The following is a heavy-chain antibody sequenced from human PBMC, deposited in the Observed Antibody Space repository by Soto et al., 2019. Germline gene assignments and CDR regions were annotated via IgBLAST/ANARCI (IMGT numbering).Heavy chain of an antibody. Sequence: SVKVSCTASGGTFSSYAISWVRQAPGQGLEWMGGIIPIFGTANYAQKFQGRVIMTRDSSTSTVYMELSSLRSDDTAVYYCSRVSYAAYSFDYCGHG. D-gene: IGHD2-21*01. V-gene: IGHV1-69*05. CDR1: GGTFSSYA. CDR3: SRVSYAAYSFDY. J-gene: IGHJ4*01. CDR2: IIPIFGTA.